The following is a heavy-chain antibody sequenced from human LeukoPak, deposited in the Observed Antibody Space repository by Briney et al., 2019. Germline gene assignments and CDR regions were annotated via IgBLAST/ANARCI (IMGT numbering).Heavy chain of an antibody. J-gene: IGHJ4*02. CDR2: ISGSGGST. Sequence: GGSLRLSCAASGFTFSSYAMSWVRQAPGKGPEWVSAISGSGGSTYYADSVKGRFTISRDNSKNTLYLQMNSLRAEDTAVYYCARVVWGIAAGASDYWGQGTLVTVSS. V-gene: IGHV3-23*01. CDR3: ARVVWGIAAGASDY. D-gene: IGHD6-25*01. CDR1: GFTFSSYA.